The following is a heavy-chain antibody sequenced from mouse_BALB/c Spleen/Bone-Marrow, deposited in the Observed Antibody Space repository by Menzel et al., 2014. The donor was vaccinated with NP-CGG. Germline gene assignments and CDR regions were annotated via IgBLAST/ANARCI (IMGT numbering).Heavy chain of an antibody. CDR3: AGGGVRGGYWYFDV. Sequence: VQLQQSGAELMKPGASVKISCKATGYTFSSYWIEWVKQRPGHGLEWIGEILPGSGSTNYNEKFKGKATFTADTSSNTAYMQLGSLTSEDSAVYDGAGGGVRGGYWYFDVWGAGTTVTVSS. CDR2: ILPGSGST. V-gene: IGHV1-9*01. CDR1: GYTFSSYW. J-gene: IGHJ1*01.